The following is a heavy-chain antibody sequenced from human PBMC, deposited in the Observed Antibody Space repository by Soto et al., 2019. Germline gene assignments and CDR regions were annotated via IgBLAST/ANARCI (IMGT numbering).Heavy chain of an antibody. CDR2: ISYDGSNK. Sequence: QAPGKGLEWVAVISYDGSNKYYADSVKGRFTISRDNSKNTLYLQMNSLRAEDTAVYYCAKDRAWQQLELYYFDYWGQGTLVTVSS. V-gene: IGHV3-30*18. D-gene: IGHD6-13*01. CDR3: AKDRAWQQLELYYFDY. J-gene: IGHJ4*02.